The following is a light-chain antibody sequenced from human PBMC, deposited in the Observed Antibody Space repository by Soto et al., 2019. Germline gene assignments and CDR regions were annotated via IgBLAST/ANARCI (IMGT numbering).Light chain of an antibody. CDR1: SSNIGAGYD. J-gene: IGLJ1*01. Sequence: QAVVTQPPSVSGAPGQRVTISCTGSSSNIGAGYDVHWYQQLPGTAPKLLIYGNNNQPSGVPDRFSGSKSGTSASLAITGLQAEDEADYYCQSYDSSLSGAYVFGTGTKLTVL. V-gene: IGLV1-40*01. CDR2: GNN. CDR3: QSYDSSLSGAYV.